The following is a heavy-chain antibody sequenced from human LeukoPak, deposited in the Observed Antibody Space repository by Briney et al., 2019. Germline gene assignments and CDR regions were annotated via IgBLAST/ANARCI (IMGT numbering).Heavy chain of an antibody. D-gene: IGHD3-10*01. V-gene: IGHV4-4*07. CDR2: IYTSGST. Sequence: SETLSLTCAVSGGSISSYYWSWIRQPPGKGLEWVGRIYTSGSTNYNPSLKSRVTMSVDTSKNQFSLKLSSVTAADTAVYYCASYAGFGEYWYFDLWGRGTLVTVSS. CDR3: ASYAGFGEYWYFDL. CDR1: GGSISSYY. J-gene: IGHJ2*01.